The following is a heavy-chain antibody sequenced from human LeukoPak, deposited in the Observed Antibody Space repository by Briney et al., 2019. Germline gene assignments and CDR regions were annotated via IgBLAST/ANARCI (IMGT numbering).Heavy chain of an antibody. V-gene: IGHV3-23*01. Sequence: GGSLRLSCAASGLTFSSYAMNWVRQAPGKGLEWVSAISGSGGNTYYADSVKGRFTISRDNSKNTLYLQMSSLRAEDTAVYYCARGVRIAVAGNIDYWGQGTLVTVSS. J-gene: IGHJ4*02. CDR1: GLTFSSYA. CDR2: ISGSGGNT. D-gene: IGHD6-19*01. CDR3: ARGVRIAVAGNIDY.